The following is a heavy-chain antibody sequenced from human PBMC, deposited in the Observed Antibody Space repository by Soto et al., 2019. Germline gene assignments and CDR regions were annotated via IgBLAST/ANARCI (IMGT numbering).Heavy chain of an antibody. D-gene: IGHD4-17*01. CDR2: IKSKTDGETT. J-gene: IGHJ1*01. CDR3: TNARGTYGAAYFQR. CDR1: VFTSTNAG. V-gene: IGHV3-15*01. Sequence: PRWSLRLSYPASVFTSTNAGMSGCRQAPGKGLEWVGRIKSKTDGETTAYAPPGKARITIARADTTNTLHQQTHSPKTEATAVYYCTNARGTYGAAYFQRSGQGPLVPVS.